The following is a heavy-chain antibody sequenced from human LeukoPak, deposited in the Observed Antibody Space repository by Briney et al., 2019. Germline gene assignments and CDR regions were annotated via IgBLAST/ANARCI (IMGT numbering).Heavy chain of an antibody. Sequence: GGSLRLSCAASGFSFSDYDMHWARQAPGKGLEWLAYVAKHGRIDYYADSVKGRFTASRDNSRSTAYLQMNSLTPDDSAVYYCARDLMWLVDYWGQGTLVTVSA. V-gene: IGHV3-30*03. CDR1: GFSFSDYD. CDR3: ARDLMWLVDY. CDR2: VAKHGRID. D-gene: IGHD6-19*01. J-gene: IGHJ4*02.